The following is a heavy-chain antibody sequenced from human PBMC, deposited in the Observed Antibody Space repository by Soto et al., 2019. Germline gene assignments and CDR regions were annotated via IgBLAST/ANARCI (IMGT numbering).Heavy chain of an antibody. CDR1: GYTFTSYY. CDR2: INPSGGST. V-gene: IGHV1-46*01. Sequence: QVQLVQSGAEVKKPGASVKVSCKASGYTFTSYYMHWVRQAPGQGLEWMGIINPSGGSTSYAQKFQGRVTMTRDTSTSTVYMELSSLRSEDTAVYYCARVRWSGYYERGTYYYYGMDVWGQGTTVTVSS. CDR3: ARVRWSGYYERGTYYYYGMDV. J-gene: IGHJ6*02. D-gene: IGHD3-3*01.